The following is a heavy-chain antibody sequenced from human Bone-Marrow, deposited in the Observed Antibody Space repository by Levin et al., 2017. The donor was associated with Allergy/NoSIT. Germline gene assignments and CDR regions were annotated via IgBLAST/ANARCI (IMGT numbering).Heavy chain of an antibody. CDR1: DYTFTTYG. CDR2: ISGYDGDT. V-gene: IGHV1-18*01. J-gene: IGHJ3*02. CDR3: ARDLYHYGSGSSFDDVFDI. Sequence: PGESLKISCKASDYTFTTYGISWVRQAPGQGLEWMGWISGYDGDTNYAQHLQGRVTMTTDTSTSTAYMELKSLRSDDTAVYYCARDLYHYGSGSSFDDVFDIWGQGTMVTVSS. D-gene: IGHD3-10*01.